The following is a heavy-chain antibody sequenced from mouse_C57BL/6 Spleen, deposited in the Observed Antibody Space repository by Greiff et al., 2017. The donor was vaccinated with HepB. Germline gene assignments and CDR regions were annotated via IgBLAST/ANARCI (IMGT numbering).Heavy chain of an antibody. V-gene: IGHV1-15*01. CDR2: IDPETGGT. D-gene: IGHD3-1*01. CDR1: GYTFTDYE. CDR3: TRRGGYDYVDY. Sequence: VQLQQSGAELVRPGASVTLSCKASGYTFTDYEMHWVKQTPVHGLEWIGAIDPETGGTAYNQKFKGKAILTADKSSSTAYMELRSLTSEDSAVYYCTRRGGYDYVDYWGQGTTLTVSS. J-gene: IGHJ2*01.